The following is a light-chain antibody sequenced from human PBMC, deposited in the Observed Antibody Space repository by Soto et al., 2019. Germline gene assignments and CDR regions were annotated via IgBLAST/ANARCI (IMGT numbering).Light chain of an antibody. CDR2: AAS. J-gene: IGKJ1*01. CDR3: QQSYSTPPWT. V-gene: IGKV1-39*01. Sequence: DIQMPQSPSSLSASVGDRVTITCRASRSISSYLNWYQQKPGKAPKLLIYAASSLQSGVPSRFSGSGSGTDFTLTISSLQPEDFATYYCQQSYSTPPWTFGQGTKVDI. CDR1: RSISSY.